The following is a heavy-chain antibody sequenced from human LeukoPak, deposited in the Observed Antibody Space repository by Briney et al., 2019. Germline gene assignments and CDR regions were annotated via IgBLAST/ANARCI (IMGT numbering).Heavy chain of an antibody. CDR2: IIPIFGTA. CDR3: ARGGYSYTGSWFDP. V-gene: IGHV1-69*01. D-gene: IGHD5-18*01. Sequence: ASLKVSCKASGGTFSSYAISWVRQAPGQGLEWMGGIIPIFGTANYAQKFQGRVTITADESTSTAYMELSSLRSEDTAVYYCARGGYSYTGSWFDPWGQGTLVTVSS. J-gene: IGHJ5*02. CDR1: GGTFSSYA.